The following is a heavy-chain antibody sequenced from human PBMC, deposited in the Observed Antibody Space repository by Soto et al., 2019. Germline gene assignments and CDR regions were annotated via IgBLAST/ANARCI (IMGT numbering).Heavy chain of an antibody. D-gene: IGHD3-3*01. Sequence: SETLSLTCTVSGGSISSGGYYWSWIRQHPGKGLEWIGYIYYSGSTYYNPSLKSRVTISVDTSKNQFSLKLSSVTAADTAVYYCARAPRGENDFWSGYYDNWFDPWGQGTLVTVSS. V-gene: IGHV4-31*03. CDR1: GGSISSGGYY. CDR2: IYYSGST. J-gene: IGHJ5*02. CDR3: ARAPRGENDFWSGYYDNWFDP.